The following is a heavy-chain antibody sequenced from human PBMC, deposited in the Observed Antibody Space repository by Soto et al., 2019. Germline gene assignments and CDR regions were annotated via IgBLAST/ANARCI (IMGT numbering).Heavy chain of an antibody. CDR3: SILEGA. Sequence: EVQLVESGGGLVQPGGYLTLSCAVSGLTFGDHYMEWVRQAPGKGLEWVARTRNKAKSYSTDFAASVKGRFTISRDESKKSLNLQMNSLMTEDTAVYYCSILEGAWGQGTLVIVSS. D-gene: IGHD2-21*01. J-gene: IGHJ5*02. CDR2: TRNKAKSYST. CDR1: GLTFGDHY. V-gene: IGHV3-72*01.